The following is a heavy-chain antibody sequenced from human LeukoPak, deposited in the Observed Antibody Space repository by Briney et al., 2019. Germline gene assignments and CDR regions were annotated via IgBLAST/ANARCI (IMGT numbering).Heavy chain of an antibody. J-gene: IGHJ4*02. CDR3: ARASQAVAGLFDY. CDR2: IYPGDSDT. Sequence: KVGESLKISCKGSGYSFTSYWIGWVRQMPGRGLEWMGIIYPGDSDTRYSPSFQGQVTISADKSISTAYLQWSSLKASDTAMYYCARASQAVAGLFDYWGQGTLVTVSS. V-gene: IGHV5-51*01. CDR1: GYSFTSYW. D-gene: IGHD6-19*01.